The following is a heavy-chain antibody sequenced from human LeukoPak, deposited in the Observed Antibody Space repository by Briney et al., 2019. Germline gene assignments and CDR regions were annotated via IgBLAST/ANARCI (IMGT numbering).Heavy chain of an antibody. CDR3: AREITMVRGVDY. J-gene: IGHJ4*02. Sequence: GRSLRLSCAASGFTFSSYAMHWVRQAPGKGLEWVAVISYDGSNKYYADSVKGRFTISRDNAKNSLYLQMNSLRAEDTAVYYCAREITMVRGVDYWGQGTLSPSPQ. CDR1: GFTFSSYA. CDR2: ISYDGSNK. D-gene: IGHD3-10*01. V-gene: IGHV3-30*04.